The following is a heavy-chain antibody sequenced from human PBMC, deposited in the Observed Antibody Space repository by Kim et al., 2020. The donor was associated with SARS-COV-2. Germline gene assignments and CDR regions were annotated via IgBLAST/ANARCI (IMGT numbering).Heavy chain of an antibody. V-gene: IGHV3-13*01. Sequence: GGSLRLSCAASGFTFSSYDMHWVRQATGKGLEWVSAIGTAGDTYYPGSVKGRFTISRENAKNSLYLQMNSLRAGDTAVYYCARGYYDFWSGYYSFYYGMDVWGQGTTVTVSS. J-gene: IGHJ6*02. D-gene: IGHD3-3*01. CDR1: GFTFSSYD. CDR3: ARGYYDFWSGYYSFYYGMDV. CDR2: IGTAGDT.